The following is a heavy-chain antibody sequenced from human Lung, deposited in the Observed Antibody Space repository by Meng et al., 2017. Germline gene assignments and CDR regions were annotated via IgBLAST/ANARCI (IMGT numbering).Heavy chain of an antibody. CDR2: INTDNGDT. Sequence: QVQLVQSGAEVKKPGASVKVSCQASGYSFTTYCMHWLRQAPGQRLEWMGWINTDNGDTHYSQKFQGRVTITRDTSARTAYMELSSLRSEDTAVYFCARDERGGPYYFDYWGQGTLVTVSS. CDR3: ARDERGGPYYFDY. CDR1: GYSFTTYC. V-gene: IGHV1-3*04. J-gene: IGHJ4*02.